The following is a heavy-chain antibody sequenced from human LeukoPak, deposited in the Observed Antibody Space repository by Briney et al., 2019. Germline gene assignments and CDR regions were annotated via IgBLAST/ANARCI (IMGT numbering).Heavy chain of an antibody. CDR2: IYHSGST. D-gene: IGHD3-22*01. V-gene: IGHV4-4*02. CDR3: ARDFGYYYDGSGSEYFQH. J-gene: IGHJ1*01. CDR1: GGSISSSNW. Sequence: SETLSLTYAVSGGSISSSNWRSWVRQPPGKGLEWIGEIYHSGSTNYNPSLKSRVTISVDKSKNQFSLKLSSVTAADTAVYYCARDFGYYYDGSGSEYFQHWGQGTLVTVSS.